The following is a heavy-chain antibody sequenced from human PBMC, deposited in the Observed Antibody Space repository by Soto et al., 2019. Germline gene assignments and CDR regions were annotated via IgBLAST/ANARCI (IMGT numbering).Heavy chain of an antibody. Sequence: GSLRLSCAASGFTFSDHYMSWIRQAPGKGLEWVSYISTSSSYTNYADSVKGRFTISRDNAKNSLYLQMNSLRAEDTAIYYCARRGGGDVFDIWGQGTMVTVSS. D-gene: IGHD2-15*01. J-gene: IGHJ3*02. V-gene: IGHV3-11*06. CDR2: ISTSSSYT. CDR3: ARRGGGDVFDI. CDR1: GFTFSDHY.